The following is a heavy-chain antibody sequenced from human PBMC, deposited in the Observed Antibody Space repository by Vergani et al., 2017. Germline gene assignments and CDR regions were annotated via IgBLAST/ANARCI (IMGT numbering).Heavy chain of an antibody. D-gene: IGHD3-3*01. CDR3: ARESKRLFLAAGDYYGMDV. CDR2: IYHSGST. Sequence: QVQLQESGPGLVKPPGTLSLTRAVSGGPLRSSNWWSWVRQPPGKGLEWIGEIYHSGSTNYNPSLTSRVTISVDQSKNQFSLKLSSVTAADTAVYYCARESKRLFLAAGDYYGMDVWGQ. V-gene: IGHV4-4*03. CDR1: GGPLRSSNW. J-gene: IGHJ6*02.